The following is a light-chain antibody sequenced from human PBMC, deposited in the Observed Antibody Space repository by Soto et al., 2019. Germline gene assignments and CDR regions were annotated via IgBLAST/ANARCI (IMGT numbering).Light chain of an antibody. CDR2: DVS. Sequence: QSALTQPASVSGSPGQSITISCTGTSSDVGGYNYVSWYQQHPGEAPKLMIYDVSYRPSGVSNRFSGSRSGNTASLTISGLQAEDEAHYYCSSYTSTSTLVVFGGGTKLTVL. J-gene: IGLJ3*02. CDR1: SSDVGGYNY. CDR3: SSYTSTSTLVV. V-gene: IGLV2-14*01.